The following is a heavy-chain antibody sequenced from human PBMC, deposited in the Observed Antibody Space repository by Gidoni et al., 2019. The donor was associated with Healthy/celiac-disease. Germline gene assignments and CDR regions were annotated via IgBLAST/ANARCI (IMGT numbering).Heavy chain of an antibody. CDR2: IDWDDDK. J-gene: IGHJ3*02. V-gene: IGHV2-70*01. D-gene: IGHD3-3*01. Sequence: QVTLRESGPALVKPTQTLTLTCTFSGFSPSTSGMCVSWIRQPPGKALEWLALIDWDDDKYYSTSLKTRLTISKDTSKNQVVLTMTNMDPVDTATYYCARIKEWRGNPVGAFDIWGQGTMVTVSS. CDR3: ARIKEWRGNPVGAFDI. CDR1: GFSPSTSGMC.